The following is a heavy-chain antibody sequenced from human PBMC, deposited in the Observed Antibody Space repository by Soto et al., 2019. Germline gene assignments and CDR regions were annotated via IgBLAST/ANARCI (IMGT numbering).Heavy chain of an antibody. J-gene: IGHJ5*02. V-gene: IGHV4-59*01. CDR2: IYYSGST. Sequence: SETLSLTCTVSGGSISSYYWSWIRQPPGKGLEWIGYIYYSGSTNYNPSLKSRVTISVDTSKNQFSLKLSSVTAADTAVYYCARWTGIAALTMTGFDPRAQRTPVTVSS. CDR1: GGSISSYY. D-gene: IGHD6-13*01. CDR3: ARWTGIAALTMTGFDP.